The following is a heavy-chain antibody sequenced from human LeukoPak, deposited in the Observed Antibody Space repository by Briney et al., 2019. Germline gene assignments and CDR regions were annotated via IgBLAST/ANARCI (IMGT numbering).Heavy chain of an antibody. CDR2: IRYDGSKK. Sequence: GGSLRLSCAASGFTFSSYGMHWVRQAPGKGLEWVAFIRYDGSKKCYADSVKGRFTISRHNSKNTLYLQMNSLGAEDTAVYYCAKDGDYWAREPWSPSPQ. J-gene: IGHJ4*02. CDR3: AKDGDY. V-gene: IGHV3-30*02. CDR1: GFTFSSYG.